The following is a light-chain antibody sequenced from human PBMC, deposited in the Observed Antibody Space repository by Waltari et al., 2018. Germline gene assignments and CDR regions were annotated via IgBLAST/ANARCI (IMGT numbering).Light chain of an antibody. Sequence: QSMLTQPPSVSGTPGQRVTISCSGSNSNIGSNFVNWYQQLPGTAPKLLIYNNNQGPSGVPDRFSASKSGTSASLAITGLQSEDEADYYCAVWDDSLGGVFGGGTKLTVL. CDR1: NSNIGSNF. CDR3: AVWDDSLGGV. J-gene: IGLJ3*02. V-gene: IGLV1-44*01. CDR2: NNN.